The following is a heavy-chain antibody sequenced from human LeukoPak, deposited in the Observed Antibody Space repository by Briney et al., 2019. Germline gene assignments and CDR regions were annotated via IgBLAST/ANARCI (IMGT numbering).Heavy chain of an antibody. J-gene: IGHJ4*02. V-gene: IGHV4-34*01. D-gene: IGHD3-16*02. CDR3: ARGSLGDYVWGSYRYRVQIYFDY. CDR1: GGSFSGYY. CDR2: INHSGST. Sequence: SETLSLTCAVYGGSFSGYYWSWIRQPLGKGLEWIGEINHSGSTNYNPSLKSRVTISVDTSKNQFSLKLSSVTAADTAVYYCARGSLGDYVWGSYRYRVQIYFDYWGQGTLVTVSS.